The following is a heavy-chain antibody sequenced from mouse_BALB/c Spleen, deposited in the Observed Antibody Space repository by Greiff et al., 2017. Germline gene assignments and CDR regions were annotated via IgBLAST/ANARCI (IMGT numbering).Heavy chain of an antibody. J-gene: IGHJ3*01. V-gene: IGHV2-9*02. Sequence: QVHVKQSGPGLVAPSQSLSITCTVSGFSLTSYGVHWVRQPPGKGLEWLGVIWAGGSTNYNSALMSRLSISKDNSKSQVFLKMNSLQTDDTAMYYCARLWDVRAYWGQGTLVTVSA. CDR3: ARLWDVRAY. CDR1: GFSLTSYG. CDR2: IWAGGST. D-gene: IGHD4-1*01.